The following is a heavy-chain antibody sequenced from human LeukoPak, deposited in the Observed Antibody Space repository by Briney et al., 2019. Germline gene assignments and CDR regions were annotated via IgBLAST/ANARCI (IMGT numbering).Heavy chain of an antibody. CDR2: MNPNSGNT. CDR1: GYTFTSYD. V-gene: IGHV1-8*01. J-gene: IGHJ6*03. CDR3: ARGPARYYYYYMDV. Sequence: ASVKVSCKASGYTFTSYDINWVRQATGQGLEWMGWMNPNSGNTGYAQKFQGRVTITTDKSTSTAYMELSSLRSEDTAVYYCARGPARYYYYYMDVWGKGTTVTVSS.